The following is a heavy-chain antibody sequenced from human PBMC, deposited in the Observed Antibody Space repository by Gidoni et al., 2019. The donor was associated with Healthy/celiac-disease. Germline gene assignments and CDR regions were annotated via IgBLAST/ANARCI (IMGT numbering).Heavy chain of an antibody. D-gene: IGHD6-13*01. V-gene: IGHV3-49*05. CDR1: GFTFGDYA. J-gene: IGHJ4*02. CDR3: TRGPPIISSSWSFDY. CDR2: IRSKAYGGTT. Sequence: EVQLVESGGGLVKPGRSLRLSCTASGFTFGDYAMSWFRQAPGKGLEWVGFIRSKAYGGTTEYAASVKGRFTISRDDSKSIAYLQMNSLKTEDTAVYYCTRGPPIISSSWSFDYWGQGTLVTVSS.